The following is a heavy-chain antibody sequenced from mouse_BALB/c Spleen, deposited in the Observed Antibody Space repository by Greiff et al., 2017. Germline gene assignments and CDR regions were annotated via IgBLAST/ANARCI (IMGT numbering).Heavy chain of an antibody. CDR2: ISSGGSYT. CDR1: GFTFSSYA. Sequence: EVMLVESGGGLVKPGGSLKLSCAASGFTFSSYAMSWVRQSPEKRLEWVAEISSGGSYTYYPDTVTGRFTISRDNAKNTLYLEMSSLRSEDTAMYYCARLWLRRDYYAMDYWGQGTSVTVSS. D-gene: IGHD2-2*01. V-gene: IGHV5-9-4*01. J-gene: IGHJ4*01. CDR3: ARLWLRRDYYAMDY.